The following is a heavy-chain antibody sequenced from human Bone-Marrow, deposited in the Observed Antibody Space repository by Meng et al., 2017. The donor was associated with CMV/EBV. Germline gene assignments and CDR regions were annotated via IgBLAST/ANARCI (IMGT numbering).Heavy chain of an antibody. Sequence: GGSLRLSCAASGFTFSSFTMNWVRQAPGKGLEWVSSISGSSSYIYYADSVKGRLTISRDNAKNSLYLQMHSLRAEDTAVYYCARDAVYAIRAYWGQGKLVNVDS. CDR3: ARDAVYAIRAY. CDR1: GFTFSSFT. D-gene: IGHD2-8*01. CDR2: ISGSSSYI. V-gene: IGHV3-21*01. J-gene: IGHJ4*02.